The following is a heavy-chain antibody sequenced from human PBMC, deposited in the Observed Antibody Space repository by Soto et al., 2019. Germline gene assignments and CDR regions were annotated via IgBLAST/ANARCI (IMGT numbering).Heavy chain of an antibody. J-gene: IGHJ4*02. CDR1: GFTFSSYT. CDR3: AKAWGIDY. V-gene: IGHV3-23*01. CDR2: ISGSGSST. Sequence: EVPLLESGGGLVEPGGSRRLSCAASGFTFSSYTMSWVRQAPGKGLEWVSTISGSGSSTYSADSVKGRFTISRDNSKNPLYLQMNSLRVEDTAMYYCAKAWGIDYWGQGTLVTVSS. D-gene: IGHD7-27*01.